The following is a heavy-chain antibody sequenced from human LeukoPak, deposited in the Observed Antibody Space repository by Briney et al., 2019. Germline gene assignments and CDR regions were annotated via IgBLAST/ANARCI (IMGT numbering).Heavy chain of an antibody. CDR2: ISSSSSYI. CDR3: PRDPSGDLGYCSSTSCYHYMDG. V-gene: IGHV3-21*01. D-gene: IGHD2-2*01. CDR1: GFTFSSYS. J-gene: IGHJ6*03. Sequence: GGSLRLSCAASGFTFSSYSMNWVRQAPGKGLEWVSSISSSSSYIYYADSVKGRFTISSDNAKNLLYLQMNRLSAEETPVYYCPRDPSGDLGYCSSTSCYHYMDGSGKASTVTVPS.